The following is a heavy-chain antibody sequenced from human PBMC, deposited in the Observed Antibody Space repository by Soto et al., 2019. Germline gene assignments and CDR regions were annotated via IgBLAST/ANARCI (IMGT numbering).Heavy chain of an antibody. J-gene: IGHJ5*02. Sequence: ESLKISCAVSGFTFSSYAMSWVRQAPGKGLEWVSAISGSGGSTYYADSVKGRFTISRDNSKSTLYLQLNSRRAEDTAVYYCANDVGLLWFGELGNWFDPWGQGTWVTVSS. CDR2: ISGSGGST. CDR3: ANDVGLLWFGELGNWFDP. V-gene: IGHV3-23*01. D-gene: IGHD3-10*01. CDR1: GFTFSSYA.